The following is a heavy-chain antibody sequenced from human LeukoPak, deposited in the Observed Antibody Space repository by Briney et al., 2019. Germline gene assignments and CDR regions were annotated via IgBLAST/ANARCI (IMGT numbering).Heavy chain of an antibody. CDR3: ARDRSNSRDLDN. D-gene: IGHD4-11*01. Sequence: GGSLRLSCAASGFTFSDYSMNWVRRAPGKGLEWLSCIGSSTTSRIYYADSVRGRFTISRDNAKNSLYLQMNGLRPEDTAVYYCARDRSNSRDLDNWGQGTLVAVSS. CDR2: IGSSTTSRI. J-gene: IGHJ4*02. V-gene: IGHV3-21*01. CDR1: GFTFSDYS.